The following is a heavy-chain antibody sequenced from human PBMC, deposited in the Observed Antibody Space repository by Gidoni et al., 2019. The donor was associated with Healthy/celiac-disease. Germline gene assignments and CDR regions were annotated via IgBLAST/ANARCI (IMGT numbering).Heavy chain of an antibody. J-gene: IGHJ4*02. D-gene: IGHD6-19*01. CDR3: ARDIGNGWYSNNDY. Sequence: EVQLVESGGGLVQPGGSLRPSCAASGFTVSTNYMSWVRQATGKGLEWVSVIYSGGSTYYADAVKGRFTISRDNSKNTLYLQMNSLRAEDTAVYYCARDIGNGWYSNNDYWGQGTLVTVSS. CDR1: GFTVSTNY. V-gene: IGHV3-66*01. CDR2: IYSGGST.